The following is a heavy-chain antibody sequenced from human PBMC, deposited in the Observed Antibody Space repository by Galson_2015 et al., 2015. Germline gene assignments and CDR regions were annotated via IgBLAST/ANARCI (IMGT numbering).Heavy chain of an antibody. J-gene: IGHJ6*02. CDR2: ISNDGSNK. CDR1: GFSFSHSG. D-gene: IGHD6-19*01. CDR3: AKAQWLVLVGYYYGMDV. V-gene: IGHV3-30*18. Sequence: SCAASGFSFSHSGMHWVRQAPGLGLDWVAFISNDGSNKYYADSVKGRFTISRDNSKNTLYLQMNSLRPEDTALYFCAKAQWLVLVGYYYGMDVWGQGTTVTVSS.